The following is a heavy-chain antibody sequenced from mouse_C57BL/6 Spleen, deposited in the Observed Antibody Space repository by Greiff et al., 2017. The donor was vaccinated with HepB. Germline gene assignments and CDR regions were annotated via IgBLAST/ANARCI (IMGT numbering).Heavy chain of an antibody. D-gene: IGHD1-1*01. CDR1: GYTFTSYW. Sequence: QVQLQQPGAELVRPGSSVKLSCKASGYTFTSYWMHWVKQRPIQGLEWIGNIDPSDSETHYNQKFKDKATLTVDKSSSTAYMQLSSLTSEDSAVYYCARREHYYGSAYWYFDVWGTGTTVTVSS. V-gene: IGHV1-52*01. J-gene: IGHJ1*03. CDR3: ARREHYYGSAYWYFDV. CDR2: IDPSDSET.